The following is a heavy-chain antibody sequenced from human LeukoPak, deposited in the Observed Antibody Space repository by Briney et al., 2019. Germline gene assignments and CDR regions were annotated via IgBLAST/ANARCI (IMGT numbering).Heavy chain of an antibody. CDR1: GFTFSDHY. Sequence: GGSLRLSCAASGFTFSDHYMSWIRQTPGKGLEWVSYIYNSASNTYYADSVKGRFTISRDNAKNVLYLQMNDLRVEDTAVYYCARGHYGLDVWGQGTTVTVSS. CDR3: ARGHYGLDV. J-gene: IGHJ6*02. V-gene: IGHV3-11*01. CDR2: IYNSASNT.